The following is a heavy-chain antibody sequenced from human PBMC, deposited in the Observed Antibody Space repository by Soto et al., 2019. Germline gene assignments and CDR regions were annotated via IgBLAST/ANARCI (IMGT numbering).Heavy chain of an antibody. CDR1: GFTFSSYG. Sequence: GWSLRLSCAASGFTFSSYGMHLVRQAPGKGLEWVAVIWYDGSNKYYADSVKGRFTISRDNSKNTLYLQMNSLRAEDTAVYYCARKRGKYSSNYYYYGMEVWGKGTTVPVXS. CDR3: ARKRGKYSSNYYYYGMEV. V-gene: IGHV3-33*01. CDR2: IWYDGSNK. J-gene: IGHJ6*04. D-gene: IGHD6-19*01.